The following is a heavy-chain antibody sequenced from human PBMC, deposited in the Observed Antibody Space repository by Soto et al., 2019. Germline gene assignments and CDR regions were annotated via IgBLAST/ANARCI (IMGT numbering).Heavy chain of an antibody. V-gene: IGHV3-15*07. D-gene: IGHD3-16*02. CDR3: TTSLPMITFGGVIVIPRFDY. CDR1: GFTFSNAW. CDR2: IKSKTDGGTT. Sequence: EVRLVESGGGLVKPGGSLRLSCAASGFTFSNAWMNWVRQAPGKGLEWVGRIKSKTDGGTTDYAAPVKGRFTISRDDSKNTLYLQMNSLKTGDIAVYYCTTSLPMITFGGVIVIPRFDYWGQGTLVTVSS. J-gene: IGHJ4*02.